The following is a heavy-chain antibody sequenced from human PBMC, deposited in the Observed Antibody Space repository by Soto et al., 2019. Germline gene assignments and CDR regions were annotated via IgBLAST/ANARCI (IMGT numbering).Heavy chain of an antibody. D-gene: IGHD1-26*01. J-gene: IGHJ4*02. CDR1: GYSISSSNW. CDR2: IYYSGTT. CDR3: ARREIQGPIDY. V-gene: IGHV4-28*01. Sequence: QVQLQESGPGLVKPSDTLSLTCAVSGYSISSSNWWGWIRQPPGKGLQWVGYIYYSGTTYYNPSLKSRVTMSVDTSKNQFSLKLTSVTAVDTAVYYCARREIQGPIDYWGQGTLVTVSS.